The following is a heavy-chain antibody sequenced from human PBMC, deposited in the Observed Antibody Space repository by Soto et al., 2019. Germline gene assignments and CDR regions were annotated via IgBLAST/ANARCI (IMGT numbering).Heavy chain of an antibody. CDR3: ARFRGSYGMDV. V-gene: IGHV1-69*02. CDR1: GGTFSSYT. Sequence: QVQLVQSGAEVKKPGSSVKVSCKASGGTFSSYTISWVRQAPGQGLEWMGRIIPILGIANYAQKFQGRLTIPADKSTSTAYMELSSLRSEDTAVYYCARFRGSYGMDVWGQGTTVTVSS. CDR2: IIPILGIA. D-gene: IGHD3-10*01. J-gene: IGHJ6*02.